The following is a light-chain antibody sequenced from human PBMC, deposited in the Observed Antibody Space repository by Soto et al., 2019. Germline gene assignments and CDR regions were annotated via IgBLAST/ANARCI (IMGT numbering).Light chain of an antibody. CDR3: QQYNTWPT. V-gene: IGKV3-15*01. Sequence: EIVMTQSPATLSVSPGERATLSCRASQSVSSNLAWYQQKPGQAPRLLIYGASTRATGIPARFSGSGSGTEFTPTISSLQSEDFAVYYCQQYNTWPTFGPGTKVDIK. CDR2: GAS. CDR1: QSVSSN. J-gene: IGKJ3*01.